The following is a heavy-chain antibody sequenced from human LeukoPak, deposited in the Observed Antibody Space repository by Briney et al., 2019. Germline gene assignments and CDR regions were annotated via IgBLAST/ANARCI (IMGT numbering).Heavy chain of an antibody. J-gene: IGHJ6*02. CDR1: GYTFTIYA. Sequence: ASVKVSCKASGYTFTIYAMHWVRQAPGQRLEWMGWINAGNGNTKYSQKFQGRVTITRDTSASTDYMELSSLRSEDTAVYYCARDHNDFWSGARLSGYYGMDVWGQGTTVTVSS. D-gene: IGHD3-3*01. CDR2: INAGNGNT. V-gene: IGHV1-3*01. CDR3: ARDHNDFWSGARLSGYYGMDV.